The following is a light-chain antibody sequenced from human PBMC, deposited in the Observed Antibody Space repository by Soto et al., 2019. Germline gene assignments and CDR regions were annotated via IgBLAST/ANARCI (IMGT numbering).Light chain of an antibody. CDR1: QGSSTY. CDR3: QQRKSYPIT. CDR2: AAS. Sequence: DIQLTQSPSFLSASVGDRVNITCRASQGSSTYLGWYQQKPGKAPNLLIYAASTMQDGVPSRFSGSGSGTEFTLTISSLQPEDFATYYCQQRKSYPITFGQGTRLDIK. V-gene: IGKV1-9*01. J-gene: IGKJ5*01.